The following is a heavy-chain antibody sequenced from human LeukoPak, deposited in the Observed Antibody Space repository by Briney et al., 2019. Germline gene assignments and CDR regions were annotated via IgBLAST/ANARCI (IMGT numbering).Heavy chain of an antibody. J-gene: IGHJ4*02. CDR3: ARASGFGELPDY. V-gene: IGHV4-61*02. CDR2: IYTSGST. Sequence: PSETLSLTCTVSGGSISSGSYYWSWIRQPAGKGLEWIGRIYTSGSTNYNPSLKSRVTISVDTSKNQFSLKLSSVTAADTAVYYYARASGFGELPDYWGQGTLVTVSS. D-gene: IGHD3-10*01. CDR1: GGSISSGSYY.